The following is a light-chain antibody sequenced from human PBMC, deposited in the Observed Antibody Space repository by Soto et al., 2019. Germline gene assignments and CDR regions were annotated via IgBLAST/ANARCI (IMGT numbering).Light chain of an antibody. CDR2: TVS. Sequence: IQMTQSPSSVSASVGDTVTLSCQTSHGVSGWLAWYQQKPRKAPTLLIYTVSNLQSGVPSRFSGSGSGPDFSLTITNLQPEDFATYFCQQGKTFPFTFGPGTKVEVK. CDR1: HGVSGW. V-gene: IGKV1-12*01. CDR3: QQGKTFPFT. J-gene: IGKJ3*01.